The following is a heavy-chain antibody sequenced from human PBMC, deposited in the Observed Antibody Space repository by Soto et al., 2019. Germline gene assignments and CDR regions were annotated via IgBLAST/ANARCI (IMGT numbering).Heavy chain of an antibody. J-gene: IGHJ4*02. CDR1: GVTFDDNA. V-gene: IGHV3-9*01. CDR3: AISQDRGGRTTFIY. D-gene: IGHD3-16*01. Sequence: GGSLGLTCAVSGVTFDDNAMHWVRQAPEKGLEWVSGINWKSDIGYADSVKGRFTISRDNAENSLYLQMNSLRAEDTALYYCAISQDRGGRTTFIYWGQGTQVTVSS. CDR2: INWKSDI.